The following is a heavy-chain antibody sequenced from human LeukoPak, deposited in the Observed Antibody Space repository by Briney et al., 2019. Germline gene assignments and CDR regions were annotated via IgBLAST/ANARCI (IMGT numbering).Heavy chain of an antibody. CDR2: ISGSGGST. CDR1: GFTFSSYA. D-gene: IGHD3-10*01. Sequence: GGSLRLSCAASGFTFSSYAMSWVRQAPGKGLEWVSAISGSGGSTYYADSVKGRFTISRDNSKNTLYLQMNSLRAEDTAVYYCAKAYGSGSYHLRYYFDYWGQGTLVTVSS. J-gene: IGHJ4*02. V-gene: IGHV3-23*01. CDR3: AKAYGSGSYHLRYYFDY.